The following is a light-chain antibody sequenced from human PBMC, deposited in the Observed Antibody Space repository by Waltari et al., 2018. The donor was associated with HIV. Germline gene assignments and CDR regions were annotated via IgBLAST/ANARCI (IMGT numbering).Light chain of an antibody. Sequence: DIQMTQSPSSLSASVGDRVTIVCRASQNIRNFLNWYQQKPGKAPQLLLYTASTLQGGVPSRFDGSGSGTDFSLTISSLQPEDFATYFCQQSYSIPYTFGQRTTLEI. CDR2: TAS. J-gene: IGKJ2*01. CDR1: QNIRNF. V-gene: IGKV1-39*01. CDR3: QQSYSIPYT.